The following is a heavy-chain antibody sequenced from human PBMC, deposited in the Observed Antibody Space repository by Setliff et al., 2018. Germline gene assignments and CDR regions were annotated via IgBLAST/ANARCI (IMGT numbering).Heavy chain of an antibody. CDR2: ISVYNGKT. D-gene: IGHD6-13*01. Sequence: ASVKVSCKASGYTFTSYGFSWVRQAPGQGLEWMGWISVYNGKTKYAQKFQGRVTTTRDTSASTAYMELSSLRSEDTAVYYCARVGGGRYSSSWGPFDYWGQGTLVTVSS. CDR3: ARVGGGRYSSSWGPFDY. V-gene: IGHV1-18*01. J-gene: IGHJ4*02. CDR1: GYTFTSYG.